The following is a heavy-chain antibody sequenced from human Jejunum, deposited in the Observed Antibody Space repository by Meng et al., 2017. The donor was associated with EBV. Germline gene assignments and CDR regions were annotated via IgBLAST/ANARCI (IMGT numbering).Heavy chain of an antibody. CDR1: GYDFINSG. D-gene: IGHD5-24*01. CDR3: ARDRSNSDY. J-gene: IGHJ4*02. CDR2: ISVYRGNT. Sequence: QVQLWQSGAEVKKPGASVKVSCKASGYDFINSGISWVRQAPGQGLEWMGWISVYRGNTNYAQRFQDRVTLTTNTSTSTVYMELRSLTSDDTAVYYCARDRSNSDYWGQGTLVTVSS. V-gene: IGHV1-18*01.